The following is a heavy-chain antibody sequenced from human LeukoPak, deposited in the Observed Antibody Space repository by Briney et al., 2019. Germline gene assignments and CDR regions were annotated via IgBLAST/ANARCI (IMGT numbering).Heavy chain of an antibody. Sequence: PGGSLRLSCAASGFTFSSYSMNWVRQAPGKGLEWVSSISSSSSYIYYADSVKGRFTISRDNAMNSLYLQMNSPRAEDTAVYYCARAPSSGWYGNREYFQHWGQGTLVTVSS. CDR3: ARAPSSGWYGNREYFQH. D-gene: IGHD6-19*01. V-gene: IGHV3-21*01. CDR1: GFTFSSYS. J-gene: IGHJ1*01. CDR2: ISSSSSYI.